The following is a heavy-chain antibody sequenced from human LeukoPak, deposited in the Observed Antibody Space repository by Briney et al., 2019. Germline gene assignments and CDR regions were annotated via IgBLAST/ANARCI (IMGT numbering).Heavy chain of an antibody. J-gene: IGHJ5*02. CDR3: ARSRDYADRGWFDP. CDR1: GGSISSGDYY. CDR2: IYYSGST. V-gene: IGHV4-30-4*08. D-gene: IGHD4-17*01. Sequence: PSETLSLTCTVSGGSISSGDYYWRWLRQPPGKGREWIGYIYYSGSTYYNPSLKSRVTISLDTSKSHFSLKLTSVTAADTAVYYCARSRDYADRGWFDPWGQGTLVTVSS.